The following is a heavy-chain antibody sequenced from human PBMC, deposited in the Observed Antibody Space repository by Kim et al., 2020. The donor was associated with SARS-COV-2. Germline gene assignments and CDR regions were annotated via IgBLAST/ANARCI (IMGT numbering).Heavy chain of an antibody. D-gene: IGHD6-13*01. Sequence: GGSLRLSCAASGFTFSDYYMSWIRQAPGKGLEWVSYISSSSYTNYADSVKGRFTISRDNAKNSLYLQMNSLRAEDTAVYYCARVAAAGSEYFQHWGQGTLVTVSS. CDR1: GFTFSDYY. V-gene: IGHV3-11*06. CDR2: ISSSSYT. CDR3: ARVAAAGSEYFQH. J-gene: IGHJ1*01.